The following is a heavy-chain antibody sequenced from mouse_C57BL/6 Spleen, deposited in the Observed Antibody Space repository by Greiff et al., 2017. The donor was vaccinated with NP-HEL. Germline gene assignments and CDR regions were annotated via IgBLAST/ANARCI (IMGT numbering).Heavy chain of an antibody. CDR2: ISSGGSYT. V-gene: IGHV5-6*01. D-gene: IGHD4-1*02. CDR3: ARHPTGTGSPWFAY. CDR1: GFTFSSYG. J-gene: IGHJ3*01. Sequence: EVQRVESGGDLVKPGGSLKLSCAASGFTFSSYGMSWVRQTPDKRLEWVATISSGGSYTYYPDSVKGRFTISRDNAKNTLYLQMSSLKSEDTAMYYCARHPTGTGSPWFAYWGQGTLVTVSA.